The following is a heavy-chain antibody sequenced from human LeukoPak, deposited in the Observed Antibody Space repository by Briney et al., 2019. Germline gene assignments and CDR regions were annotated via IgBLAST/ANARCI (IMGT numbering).Heavy chain of an antibody. CDR2: ISAYNGNT. CDR1: GYTFTGYY. CDR3: ARAPPLPTRYCSSTSCYTLDY. D-gene: IGHD2-2*02. J-gene: IGHJ4*02. Sequence: ASVKVSCKASGYTFTGYYMHWVRQAPGQGLEWMGWISAYNGNTNYAQKLQGRVTMTTDTSTSTAYMELRSLRSDDTAVYYCARAPPLPTRYCSSTSCYTLDYWGQGTLDTVSS. V-gene: IGHV1-18*04.